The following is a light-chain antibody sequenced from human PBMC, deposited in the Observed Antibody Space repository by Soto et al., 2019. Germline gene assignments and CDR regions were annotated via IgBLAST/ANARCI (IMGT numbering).Light chain of an antibody. CDR1: QSVSSN. CDR2: DAS. J-gene: IGKJ1*01. CDR3: QQNNNWPPWT. V-gene: IGKV3-15*01. Sequence: ETVMTQSPATLSVSPGERATLSCRASQSVSSNLAWYQQKPGQAPRLLIYDASTRATGIPARFSGSGSGTEFTLTISSLQSEDFAVYYCQQNNNWPPWTFGQGTKVEIK.